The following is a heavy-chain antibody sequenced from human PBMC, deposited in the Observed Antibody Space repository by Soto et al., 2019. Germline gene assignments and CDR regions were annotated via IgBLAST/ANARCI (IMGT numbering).Heavy chain of an antibody. J-gene: IGHJ6*02. V-gene: IGHV4-34*01. Sequence: SETLSLTCAVYGGSFSGYYWGWIRQPPGKGLEWIGEINHSGSTNYNPSLKSRVTISVDTSKNQFSLKLSSVIAADTAVYYCARVHDFWSGSHYYRMDVWGQGSTVTVSS. CDR2: INHSGST. D-gene: IGHD3-3*01. CDR1: GGSFSGYY. CDR3: ARVHDFWSGSHYYRMDV.